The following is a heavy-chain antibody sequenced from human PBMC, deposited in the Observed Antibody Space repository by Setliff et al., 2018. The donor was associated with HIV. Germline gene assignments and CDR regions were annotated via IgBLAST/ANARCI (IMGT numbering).Heavy chain of an antibody. V-gene: IGHV3-74*03. D-gene: IGHD1-1*01. CDR3: AKAHWYDSRRTPDGRGWYFDL. CDR2: INRDGTTT. CDR1: RFTFSIYW. Sequence: PGGSLRLSCAASRFTFSIYWMHWVRQAPGKGLVWVSRINRDGTTTTYADSVKGRFTLSRDNSKDTLYLQMNSLRAEDTAVYYCAKAHWYDSRRTPDGRGWYFDLWGRGTLVTVSS. J-gene: IGHJ2*01.